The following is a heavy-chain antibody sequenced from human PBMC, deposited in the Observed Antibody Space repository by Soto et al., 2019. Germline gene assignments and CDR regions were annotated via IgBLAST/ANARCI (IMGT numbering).Heavy chain of an antibody. CDR3: AKSSRYCSSTSCFHYYYYGMDV. D-gene: IGHD2-2*01. Sequence: QVQLVESGGGVVQPERSLRLSCAASGFTFSSYGIHWVRQAPGKGLEWVAVISYDGTNKYYADSVKGRFTISRDNSKNTLYLQMNSRRAEDTAVYYCAKSSRYCSSTSCFHYYYYGMDVWGQGTTVTVSS. V-gene: IGHV3-30*18. J-gene: IGHJ6*02. CDR1: GFTFSSYG. CDR2: ISYDGTNK.